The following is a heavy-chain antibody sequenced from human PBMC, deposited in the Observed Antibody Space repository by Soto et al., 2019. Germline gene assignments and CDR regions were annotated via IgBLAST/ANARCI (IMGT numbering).Heavy chain of an antibody. Sequence: GASVKVSCKASGYTFTSYGISWVRQAPGQGLEWMGGIIPIFGTANYAQKFQGRVTITADESTSTAYMELSSLRSEDTAVYYCVTSIAVAGSLRYYYYGMDVWGQGTTVTVSS. V-gene: IGHV1-69*13. CDR1: GYTFTSYG. CDR3: VTSIAVAGSLRYYYYGMDV. CDR2: IIPIFGTA. D-gene: IGHD6-19*01. J-gene: IGHJ6*02.